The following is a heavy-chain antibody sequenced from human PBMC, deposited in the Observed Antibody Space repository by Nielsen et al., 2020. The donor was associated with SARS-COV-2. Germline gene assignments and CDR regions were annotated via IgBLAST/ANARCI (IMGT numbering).Heavy chain of an antibody. CDR2: IYSGGSST. Sequence: GGSLRLSCAASGFTFSSYAMSWVRQAPGKGLEWVSVIYSGGSSTYYADSVKGRFTISRDNSKNTLYLQMNSLRAEDTAVYYCARDGYSGYDGFDYWSQGTLVTVSS. CDR3: ARDGYSGYDGFDY. V-gene: IGHV3-23*03. CDR1: GFTFSSYA. J-gene: IGHJ4*02. D-gene: IGHD5-12*01.